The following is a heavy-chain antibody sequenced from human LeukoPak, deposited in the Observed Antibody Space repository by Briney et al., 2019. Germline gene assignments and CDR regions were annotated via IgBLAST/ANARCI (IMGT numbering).Heavy chain of an antibody. CDR3: ARVWYYYDSSGYYYVGVSDAFDI. Sequence: SETLSLTCAVYGGSFSGYYWSWIRQPPGKGLEWIGEINHSGSTNYNPSLRSRVTISVDTSKNQFSLKLSSVTAADTAVYYCARVWYYYDSSGYYYVGVSDAFDIWGQGTMVTVSS. V-gene: IGHV4-34*01. CDR1: GGSFSGYY. D-gene: IGHD3-22*01. CDR2: INHSGST. J-gene: IGHJ3*02.